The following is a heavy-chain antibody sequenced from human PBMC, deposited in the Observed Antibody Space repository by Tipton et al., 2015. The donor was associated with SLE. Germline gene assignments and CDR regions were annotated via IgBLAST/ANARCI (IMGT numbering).Heavy chain of an antibody. Sequence: TLSLTCTVSGGSISSSSYYWGWIRQPPGKGLEWIGSVYYSGRTYYNPSLKSRVTISVDTSKNQFSLKLSSVTAADTAVYYCATQTATTVTTYWYFDLWGRGALFTVSS. CDR2: VYYSGRT. J-gene: IGHJ2*01. CDR1: GGSISSSSYY. D-gene: IGHD4-17*01. V-gene: IGHV4-39*07. CDR3: ATQTATTVTTYWYFDL.